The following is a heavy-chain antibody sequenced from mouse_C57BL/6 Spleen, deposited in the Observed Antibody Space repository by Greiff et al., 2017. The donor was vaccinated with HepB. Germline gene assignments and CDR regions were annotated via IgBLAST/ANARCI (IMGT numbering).Heavy chain of an antibody. CDR3: ARGGTAYYFDD. J-gene: IGHJ2*01. CDR2: IYPRSGNT. D-gene: IGHD3-3*01. V-gene: IGHV1-81*01. CDR1: GYTFTSYG. Sequence: VQLKQSGAELARPGASVKLSCKASGYTFTSYGISWVKQRTGQGLEWIGEIYPRSGNTYYNEKFKGKATLTADKSSSTAYMELRSLTSEDSAVYFWARGGTAYYFDDWGQGTTLTVSS.